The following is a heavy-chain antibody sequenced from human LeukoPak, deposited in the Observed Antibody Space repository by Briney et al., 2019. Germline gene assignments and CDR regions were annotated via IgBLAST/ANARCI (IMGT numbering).Heavy chain of an antibody. V-gene: IGHV4-4*07. CDR2: IYTSGST. CDR1: GGSISSYY. D-gene: IGHD6-6*01. Sequence: SETLSLTCTVSGGSISSYYWNWIRQPAGKGLEWIGRIYTSGSTNYNPSLKSRVTMSVDTSKNQFSLNLSSVTAADTAVYYCARVGAARPGFDYWGQGTLVTVSS. J-gene: IGHJ4*02. CDR3: ARVGAARPGFDY.